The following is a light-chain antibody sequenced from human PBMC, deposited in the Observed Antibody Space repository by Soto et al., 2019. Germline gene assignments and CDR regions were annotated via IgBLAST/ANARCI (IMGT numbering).Light chain of an antibody. CDR3: QQYNNWPLT. Sequence: EIVMTHSPATLSVSPGERATLSCRASQSVTSNLAWYQQKPGQAPRLLIYGASTRATGIPARFSGSGSGTEFTLTISSLQSEDFAVYYRQQYNNWPLTFGGGTKVEIK. CDR2: GAS. V-gene: IGKV3-15*01. CDR1: QSVTSN. J-gene: IGKJ4*01.